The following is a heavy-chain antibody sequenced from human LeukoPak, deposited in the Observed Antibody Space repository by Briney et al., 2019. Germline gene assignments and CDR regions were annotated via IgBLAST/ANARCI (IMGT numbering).Heavy chain of an antibody. J-gene: IGHJ4*02. CDR3: ARSSSKTGFEGYYFDY. V-gene: IGHV4-61*02. D-gene: IGHD3-10*01. CDR1: DGSISSGSYH. Sequence: KSSETLSLTCTVSDGSISSGSYHWSWTRQPAGKGLEWIGRIYTSGSTNYNPSLKSRVTISVDTSKNQFSLKLTSVTAADTAVYYCARSSSKTGFEGYYFDYWGQGTLVTVSS. CDR2: IYTSGST.